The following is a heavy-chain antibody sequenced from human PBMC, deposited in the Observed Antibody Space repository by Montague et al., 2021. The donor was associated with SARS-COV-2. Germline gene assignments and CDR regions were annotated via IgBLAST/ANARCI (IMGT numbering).Heavy chain of an antibody. Sequence: SLRLSCAASGFSVSDSYMSWVRQAPGKGPEWVSIIKAGNTYSTYSVKGRFTMSRDNSKNTLSLQMNILSDEDKAVYYCARGLQQRSNFDYWGQGTLVTVSS. CDR3: ARGLQQRSNFDY. J-gene: IGHJ4*02. V-gene: IGHV3-53*01. CDR2: IKAGNT. D-gene: IGHD6-25*01. CDR1: GFSVSDSY.